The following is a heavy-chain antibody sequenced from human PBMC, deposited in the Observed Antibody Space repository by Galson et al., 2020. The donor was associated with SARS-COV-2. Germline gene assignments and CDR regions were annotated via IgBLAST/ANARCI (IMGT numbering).Heavy chain of an antibody. CDR1: GFTLRSYE. V-gene: IGHV3-7*01. J-gene: IGHJ4*02. CDR2: ISQDGSAE. CDR3: ARDWRDVVGGAGIDY. Sequence: TGGSLRLSCAASGFTLRSYEMSWVRQAPGQGLEWVAMISQDGSAEYYVDSVKGRFTISRDNSKNLLYLQGSSLRAEDTAVYYCARDWRDVVGGAGIDYWGQGTRVTVSS. D-gene: IGHD2-21*01.